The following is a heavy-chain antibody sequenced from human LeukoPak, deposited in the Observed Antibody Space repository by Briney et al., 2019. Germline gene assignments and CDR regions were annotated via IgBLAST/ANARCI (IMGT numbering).Heavy chain of an antibody. D-gene: IGHD4-17*01. CDR2: IYYSGST. J-gene: IGHJ4*02. CDR3: ATVMTTVTDGSYYFDY. V-gene: IGHV4-59*08. Sequence: SSETLSLTCTVSGGSISSYYWSWIRQPPGKGLEWIGYIYYSGSTNYNPSLKSRVTISVDTSKNQFSLKLSSVTAADTAVYYCATVMTTVTDGSYYFDYWGQGTLVTVSS. CDR1: GGSISSYY.